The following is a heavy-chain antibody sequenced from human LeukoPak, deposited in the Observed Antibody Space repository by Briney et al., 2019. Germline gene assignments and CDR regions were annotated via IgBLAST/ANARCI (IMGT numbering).Heavy chain of an antibody. Sequence: ASVKVSCKASGGTFSSYAISWVRQAPGQGLEWMGGIIPIFGTANYAQKFQGRVTITTDESTSTAYMELSSLRSEDTAVYYCAREVLGYCSGGSCLWFDPWGQGTLATVSS. CDR1: GGTFSSYA. J-gene: IGHJ5*02. V-gene: IGHV1-69*05. D-gene: IGHD2-15*01. CDR2: IIPIFGTA. CDR3: AREVLGYCSGGSCLWFDP.